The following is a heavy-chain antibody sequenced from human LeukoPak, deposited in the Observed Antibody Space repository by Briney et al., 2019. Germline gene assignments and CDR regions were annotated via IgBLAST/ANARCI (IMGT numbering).Heavy chain of an antibody. CDR3: ARWSDDYGDYGFDY. Sequence: ASETLSLTCTVSGGSICGYYWGWIPHPPGKGLEGGGYIYYSGTSNYNRSLRSRLTISVDTSKNQFSLKLDSVSAADTAVYYCARWSDDYGDYGFDYWGQGTLVTVSS. D-gene: IGHD4-17*01. CDR2: IYYSGTS. V-gene: IGHV4-59*08. J-gene: IGHJ4*02. CDR1: GGSICGYY.